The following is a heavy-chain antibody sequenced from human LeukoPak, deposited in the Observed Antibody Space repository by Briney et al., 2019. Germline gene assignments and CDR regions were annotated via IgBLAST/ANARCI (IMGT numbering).Heavy chain of an antibody. CDR2: INTNTGNP. J-gene: IGHJ4*02. V-gene: IGHV7-4-1*02. CDR1: GYTFTSYA. Sequence: ASVKVSCKASGYTFTSYAMNWVRQAPGQGLEWMGWINTNTGNPTYAQGFTGRFVFSLDTSVSTAYLQISSLKAEDTAVHYCARGNLLLWFGESLIGYWGQGTLVTVSS. D-gene: IGHD3-10*01. CDR3: ARGNLLLWFGESLIGY.